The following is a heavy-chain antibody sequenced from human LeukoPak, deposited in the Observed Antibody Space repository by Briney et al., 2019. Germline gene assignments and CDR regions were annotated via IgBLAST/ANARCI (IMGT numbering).Heavy chain of an antibody. CDR2: ISYDGSNK. J-gene: IGHJ5*02. V-gene: IGHV3-30*04. D-gene: IGHD6-13*01. CDR1: GFTFSNYA. Sequence: GRSLRLSCAASGFTFSNYAMHWVRQAPGKGLEWVAVISYDGSNKYYADSVKGRFTISRDNSKNTLYLQMNSLRAEDTAVYYCAKERYSSSWYDWFDPWGQGTLVTVSS. CDR3: AKERYSSSWYDWFDP.